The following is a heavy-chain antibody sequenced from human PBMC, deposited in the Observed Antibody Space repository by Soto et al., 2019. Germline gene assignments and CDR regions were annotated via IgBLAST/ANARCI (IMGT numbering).Heavy chain of an antibody. J-gene: IGHJ4*02. V-gene: IGHV1-69*02. Sequence: QVQLVQSGAEVKKPGSSVKVSCKASGGTFSSYTISWVRQAPGQGLEWMGRIIPILGIANYAQKFQGRLTITADKSTSTAYMELSSLRSEDTAVYYCATSYEQLIQYYFDYWGQGTLVTVSS. D-gene: IGHD6-6*01. CDR2: IIPILGIA. CDR3: ATSYEQLIQYYFDY. CDR1: GGTFSSYT.